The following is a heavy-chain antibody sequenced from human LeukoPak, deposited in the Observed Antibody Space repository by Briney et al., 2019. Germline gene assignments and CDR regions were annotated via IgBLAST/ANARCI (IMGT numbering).Heavy chain of an antibody. V-gene: IGHV4-39*07. Sequence: PSKTLSLTCTVSDGSFISSRYYSAWIRKPPGKGLVWLGSIYYSGSSYYNPSLRSRVTISVDTSKNQFSLKLSSVTAADTAVYYCARERIAATAFDYWGQGTLVTVSS. CDR1: DGSFISSRYY. D-gene: IGHD6-13*01. CDR3: ARERIAATAFDY. J-gene: IGHJ4*02. CDR2: IYYSGSS.